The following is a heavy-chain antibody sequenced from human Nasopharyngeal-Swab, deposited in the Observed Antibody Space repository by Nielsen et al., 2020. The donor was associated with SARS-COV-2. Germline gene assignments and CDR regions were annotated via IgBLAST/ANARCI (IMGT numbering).Heavy chain of an antibody. CDR2: INPNSGGT. V-gene: IGHV1-2*06. CDR1: GYTFTGYY. CDR3: AKTPTHYQLLHYGMDV. Sequence: ASVKVSCKASGYTFTGYYIHWVRQAPGQGLEWMGRINPNSGGTNYAQKFQGRVTMTRDTSITTAYMELSRLRSDDTAVYYCAKTPTHYQLLHYGMDVWSQGTTVTVSS. J-gene: IGHJ6*02. D-gene: IGHD2-2*01.